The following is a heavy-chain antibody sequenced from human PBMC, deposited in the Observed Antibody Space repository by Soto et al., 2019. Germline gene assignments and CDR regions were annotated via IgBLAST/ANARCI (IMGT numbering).Heavy chain of an antibody. CDR2: ISYSEST. CDR1: GGSISNYY. D-gene: IGHD3-3*01. Sequence: SETLSLTCSVSGGSISNYYWSWIRQAPGRGLEWIGYISYSESTNYKPSLKSRVTILVDTPKNQFSLKLRSVTAADSAVYYCARDRGDYAFWSGYFYGMDVWGQGTTVTVSS. V-gene: IGHV4-59*01. J-gene: IGHJ6*02. CDR3: ARDRGDYAFWSGYFYGMDV.